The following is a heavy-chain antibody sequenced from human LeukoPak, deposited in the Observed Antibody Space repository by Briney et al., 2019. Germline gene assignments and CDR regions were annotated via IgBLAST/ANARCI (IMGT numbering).Heavy chain of an antibody. V-gene: IGHV4-34*01. Sequence: PSETLSLTCAVYGGSFSGYYWSWMRQPPGKGLEWIGEINHSGSTNYNPSLKSRVTISVDTSKNQFSLKLSSVTAADTAVYYCARVGTGSSSINWFDPWGQGTLVTVSS. CDR3: ARVGTGSSSINWFDP. CDR1: GGSFSGYY. CDR2: INHSGST. D-gene: IGHD6-13*01. J-gene: IGHJ5*02.